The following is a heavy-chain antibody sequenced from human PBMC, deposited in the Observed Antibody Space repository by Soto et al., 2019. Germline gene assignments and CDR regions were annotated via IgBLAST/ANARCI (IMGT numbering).Heavy chain of an antibody. CDR2: IYPGDSDT. CDR1: GYRISNYW. Sequence: GESLKISCKASGYRISNYWIGWVRQMPGRGLEWMGIIYPGDSDTRYSPSFQGQVTISADKSISTAYLHWSSLKASDSAMYYCASTMVTNNFEYWGLGTLVTVSS. CDR3: ASTMVTNNFEY. V-gene: IGHV5-51*01. D-gene: IGHD4-17*01. J-gene: IGHJ4*02.